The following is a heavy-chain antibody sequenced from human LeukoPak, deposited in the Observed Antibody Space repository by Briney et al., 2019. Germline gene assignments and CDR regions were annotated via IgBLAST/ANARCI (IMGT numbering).Heavy chain of an antibody. Sequence: GALRLSCAASGFPFSDYYMSWIRQAPGKGLEWVSYISSSGSTIYYADSVKGRFTISRDNAKNSLYLQMNSLRAEDTAVYYCARLRSSSFYYYYMDVWGKGTTVTVSS. J-gene: IGHJ6*03. CDR1: GFPFSDYY. CDR2: ISSSGSTI. D-gene: IGHD6-6*01. CDR3: ARLRSSSFYYYYMDV. V-gene: IGHV3-11*01.